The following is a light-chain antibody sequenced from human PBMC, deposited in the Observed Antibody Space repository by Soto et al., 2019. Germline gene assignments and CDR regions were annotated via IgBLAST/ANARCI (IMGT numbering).Light chain of an antibody. J-gene: IGKJ1*01. CDR3: QQRSNWPQT. V-gene: IGKV3D-20*02. CDR2: GAS. Sequence: IVLTLSPGTLSLSPGQSATLSCRASQSVSNNYLAWYQQKNGQAPRLVIYGASNRATGIPDRFSGSGYGTDFNLTISSLETEDLAVYYCQQRSNWPQTFGQGTKVDIK. CDR1: QSVSNNY.